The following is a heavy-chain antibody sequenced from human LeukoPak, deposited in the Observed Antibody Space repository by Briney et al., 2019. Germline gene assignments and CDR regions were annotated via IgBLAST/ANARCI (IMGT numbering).Heavy chain of an antibody. CDR2: IRSNANSYAT. D-gene: IGHD1-26*01. Sequence: GGSLKLSCAASGFTFSGSGMHWVRQASGKGLEWVGRIRSNANSYATAYAASVKGRFTISRDDSKNTAYLQMNSLKTEDTAVYYCTRRYSGSYPHAFDIWGQGTMVTVSS. CDR1: GFTFSGSG. CDR3: TRRYSGSYPHAFDI. V-gene: IGHV3-73*01. J-gene: IGHJ3*02.